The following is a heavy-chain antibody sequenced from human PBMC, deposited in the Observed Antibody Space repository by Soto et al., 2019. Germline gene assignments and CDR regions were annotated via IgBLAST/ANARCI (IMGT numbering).Heavy chain of an antibody. V-gene: IGHV1-69*13. CDR3: ARDPLSSFAMDV. CDR1: GDTFSSYA. CDR2: IIPTFGRT. J-gene: IGHJ6*02. Sequence: GASVKVSCKASGDTFSSYAISWVRQAPGKGLEWMGKIIPTFGRTNYAQKFQGRLTISADDSTSTAYMELSSLLSEDTAVYYCARDPLSSFAMDVGGQGTKVTVYS. D-gene: IGHD3-10*02.